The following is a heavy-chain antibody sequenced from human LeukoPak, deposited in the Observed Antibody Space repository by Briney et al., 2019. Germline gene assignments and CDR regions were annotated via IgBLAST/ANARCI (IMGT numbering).Heavy chain of an antibody. CDR1: GYIFTVYY. CDR2: INPHNGAT. V-gene: IGHV1-2*02. CDR3: ARGPSSGAFDF. Sequence: ASVKVSCKASGYIFTVYYMHWLRQAPGQGLEWMGWINPHNGATGYAHKLQGRVTMTRDTSINTAYMELSGLTSDDTAVCFCARGPSSGAFDFWGQGTMVTVSS. D-gene: IGHD6-6*01. J-gene: IGHJ3*01.